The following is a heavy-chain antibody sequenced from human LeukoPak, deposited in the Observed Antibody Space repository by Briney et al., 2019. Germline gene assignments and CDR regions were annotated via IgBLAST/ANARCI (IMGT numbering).Heavy chain of an antibody. CDR1: GGSISSYY. V-gene: IGHV4-59*01. D-gene: IGHD3-22*01. CDR3: ARLPRRTYYYDSSGLLYFDY. J-gene: IGHJ4*02. Sequence: SETLSLTCTVSGGSISSYYWSWIRQPPGKGLEWIGYIHYTGSTSYNPSLKSRVTISVDTSKNQFSLKLSSVTAADTAVYYCARLPRRTYYYDSSGLLYFDYWGQGTLVTVSS. CDR2: IHYTGST.